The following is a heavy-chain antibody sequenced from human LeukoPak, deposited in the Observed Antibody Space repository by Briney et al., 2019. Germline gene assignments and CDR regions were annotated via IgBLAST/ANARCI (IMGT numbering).Heavy chain of an antibody. D-gene: IGHD6-19*01. V-gene: IGHV3-33*08. Sequence: GGSLRLSCAASGFTFSSYGMHWVRQAPGKGLEWVTSIWFDGSNIHYADSVKGRVIISRDNSKSALYLQMNSLRAEDTAIYYCARDPLPMAVTGPFDHWGQGALVTVSS. J-gene: IGHJ4*02. CDR2: IWFDGSNI. CDR3: ARDPLPMAVTGPFDH. CDR1: GFTFSSYG.